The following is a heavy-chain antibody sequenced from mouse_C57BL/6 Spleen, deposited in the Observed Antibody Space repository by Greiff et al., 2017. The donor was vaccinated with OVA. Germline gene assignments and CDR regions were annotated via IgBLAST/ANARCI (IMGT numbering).Heavy chain of an antibody. CDR2: IDPSDSYT. J-gene: IGHJ1*03. V-gene: IGHV1-69*01. CDR3: AKGPSPGYFDV. CDR1: GYTFTSYW. Sequence: QVQLQQPGAELVMPGASVKLSCKASGYTFTSYWMHWVKQRPGQGLEWIGEIDPSDSYTNYNQKFKGKSTLTVDKSSSTAYMQLSSLTSEDSAVYYCAKGPSPGYFDVWGTGTTVTVSS.